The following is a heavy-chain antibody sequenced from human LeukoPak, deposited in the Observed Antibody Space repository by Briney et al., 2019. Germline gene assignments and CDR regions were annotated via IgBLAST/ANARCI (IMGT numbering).Heavy chain of an antibody. Sequence: ASVKVSCKASGYTFTGYYMHWVRQAPGQGLEWMGWINPNSGDTNYAQKFQGRVTMTRDTSISTAYMESSRLRSDDTAVYYCARSIYGTHDAFDIWGQGTMVTVSS. D-gene: IGHD4-17*01. CDR1: GYTFTGYY. CDR2: INPNSGDT. CDR3: ARSIYGTHDAFDI. V-gene: IGHV1-2*02. J-gene: IGHJ3*02.